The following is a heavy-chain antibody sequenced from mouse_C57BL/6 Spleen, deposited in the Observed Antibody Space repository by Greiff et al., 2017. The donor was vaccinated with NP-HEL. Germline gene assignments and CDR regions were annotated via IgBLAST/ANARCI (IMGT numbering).Heavy chain of an antibody. CDR2: IYPGSGNT. V-gene: IGHV1-76*01. CDR3: ARWLLLDY. D-gene: IGHD2-3*01. Sequence: SGAELVRPGASVKLSCKASGYTFTDYYINWVKQRPGQGLEWIARIYPGSGNTYYNEKFKGKATLTAEKSSSTAYMQLSSLTSEDSAVYFCARWLLLDYWGQGTTLTVSS. J-gene: IGHJ2*01. CDR1: GYTFTDYY.